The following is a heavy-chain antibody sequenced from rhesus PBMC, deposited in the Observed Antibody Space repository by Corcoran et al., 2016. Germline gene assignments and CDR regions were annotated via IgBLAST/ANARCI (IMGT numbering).Heavy chain of an antibody. Sequence: QVQLQESGPGLVKPSDTLSLTCAVSGGSIRSGYYYLTWLRRPPGRGLEWMGYITCSGSTSYNPSLKIRVTISRDTSKNQFSLKLSSVTAADTAVYYCARESPIVVVLTAPAYWGQGVLVTVSS. V-gene: IGHV4-122*02. CDR2: ITCSGST. D-gene: IGHD2-15*01. CDR1: GGSIRSGYYY. CDR3: ARESPIVVVLTAPAY. J-gene: IGHJ4*01.